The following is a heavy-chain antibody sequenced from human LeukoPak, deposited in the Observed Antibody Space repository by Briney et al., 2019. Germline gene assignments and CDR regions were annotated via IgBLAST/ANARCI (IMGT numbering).Heavy chain of an antibody. D-gene: IGHD4-17*01. CDR2: ISGSGDNT. CDR3: AKEATVTTGFDP. J-gene: IGHJ5*02. V-gene: IGHV3-23*01. Sequence: GGSLRLSCAASGFTFSSHGMSWVRQAPGKGLEWVSTISGSGDNTYYADSVKGRFTISRDNSKNTLYLQMNSLRAEDTAVYYCAKEATVTTGFDPWGQGTLVTVSS. CDR1: GFTFSSHG.